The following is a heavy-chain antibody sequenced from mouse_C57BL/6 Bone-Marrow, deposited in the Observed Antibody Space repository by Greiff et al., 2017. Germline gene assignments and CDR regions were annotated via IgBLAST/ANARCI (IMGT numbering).Heavy chain of an antibody. CDR3: ARSREDYYGSSYGY. J-gene: IGHJ2*01. CDR1: GYAFSSSW. Sequence: QVQLQQSGPELVKPGASVKISCKASGYAFSSSWMNWVKQRPGKGLEWIGWIFPGSGSTYYNEKFKGKATLTVDKSSSTAYMLLSSLTSEDSAVYFCARSREDYYGSSYGYWGQGTTLTVSS. D-gene: IGHD1-1*01. V-gene: IGHV1-75*01. CDR2: IFPGSGST.